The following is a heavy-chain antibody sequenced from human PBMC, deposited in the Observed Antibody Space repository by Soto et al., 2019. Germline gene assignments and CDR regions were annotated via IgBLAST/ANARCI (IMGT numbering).Heavy chain of an antibody. CDR1: GFTFSSCG. V-gene: IGHV3-23*01. Sequence: PGGSLRLSCAASGFTFSSCGMSWVRQAPGKGLEWVSAISGSGGSTYYADSVKGRFTISRDNSKNTLYLQMNSLRAEDTAVYYCASKGFFGVVTSYYYYGMDVWGQGTTVTVSS. D-gene: IGHD3-3*01. CDR3: ASKGFFGVVTSYYYYGMDV. J-gene: IGHJ6*02. CDR2: ISGSGGST.